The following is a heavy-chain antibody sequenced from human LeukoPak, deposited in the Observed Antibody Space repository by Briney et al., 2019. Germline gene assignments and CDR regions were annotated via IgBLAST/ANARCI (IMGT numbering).Heavy chain of an antibody. V-gene: IGHV4-39*07. CDR1: GGSISSSSYY. Sequence: SETLSLTCTVSGGSISSSSYYWGWIRQPPGKGLEWIGSIYYSGSTYYYPSLKSRVTISVDTSKNQFSLKLSSVTAADTAVYYCVRGGIVGTSTRIPLFDSWGQGTLVTVSS. CDR3: VRGGIVGTSTRIPLFDS. J-gene: IGHJ4*02. D-gene: IGHD1-26*01. CDR2: IYYSGST.